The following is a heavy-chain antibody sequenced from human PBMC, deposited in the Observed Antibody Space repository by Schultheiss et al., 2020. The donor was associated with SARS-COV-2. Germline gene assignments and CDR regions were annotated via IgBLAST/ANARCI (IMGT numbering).Heavy chain of an antibody. D-gene: IGHD1-1*01. CDR3: ARRNWNDAAFDY. CDR1: GGSISSYC. J-gene: IGHJ4*02. V-gene: IGHV4-31*03. CDR2: IYYSGAT. Sequence: SQTLSLTCTVSGGSISSYCWTWIRQHPERGLEWIGYIYYSGATYYNPSLKSRLTISLDTSKNQFSLRLSSVTAADTALYYCARRNWNDAAFDYWGQGTLVTVSS.